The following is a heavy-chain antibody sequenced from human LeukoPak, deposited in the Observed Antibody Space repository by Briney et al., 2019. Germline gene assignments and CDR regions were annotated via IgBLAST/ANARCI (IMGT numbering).Heavy chain of an antibody. CDR2: IYHSGST. CDR3: ARGAQWFGELFDY. CDR1: GGSISSGGYS. Sequence: SQTLSLTCVVSGGSISSGGYSWSWIRQPPGKGLEWIGYIYHSGSTYYNPSLKSRVTISVDRSKNQFSLKLSSVTAADTAVYYCARGAQWFGELFDYWGQGTLVTVSS. J-gene: IGHJ4*02. D-gene: IGHD3-10*01. V-gene: IGHV4-30-2*01.